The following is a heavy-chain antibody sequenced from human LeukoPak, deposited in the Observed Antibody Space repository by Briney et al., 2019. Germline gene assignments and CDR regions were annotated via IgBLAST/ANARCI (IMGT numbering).Heavy chain of an antibody. J-gene: IGHJ4*02. CDR2: IDPSDSET. V-gene: IGHV5-51*01. D-gene: IGHD5-18*01. CDR1: GYTFTNYW. CDR3: VRQTAMGRSGDY. Sequence: GESLKISCKASGYTFTNYWIGWVRQMLGKGLEWMGIIDPSDSETRYTPSFQGQVTISADKSLSTTYLQWSSLKASDTAIYYCVRQTAMGRSGDYWGQGTQVTVSS.